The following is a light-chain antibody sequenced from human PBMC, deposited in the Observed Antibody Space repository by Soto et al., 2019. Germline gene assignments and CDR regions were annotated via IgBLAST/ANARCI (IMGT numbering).Light chain of an antibody. CDR2: GTS. V-gene: IGKV3-20*01. CDR1: QSVSSTS. J-gene: IGKJ3*01. Sequence: DIVLTQSPGTLSLSPGERATLSCRASQSVSSTSLAWYQQKPGQAPRLRIYGTSTRATGIPDRFSGSGSGTDFTLTISRLEPEDFAVYYCQQYGSSLFTFGPGTKVDIK. CDR3: QQYGSSLFT.